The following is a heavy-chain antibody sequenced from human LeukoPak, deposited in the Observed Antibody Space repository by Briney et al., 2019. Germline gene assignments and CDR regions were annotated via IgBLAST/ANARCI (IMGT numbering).Heavy chain of an antibody. CDR1: RFTFRNYA. D-gene: IGHD6-19*01. V-gene: IGHV3-30*04. Sequence: GGSLRLSCAASRFTFRNYAMHWVRQAPGKGLEWVAVISYDGSNKYYADSVKGRFTISRDNSKNTLYLQMNSLRAEDTALYYCASAAVAGTDYYYYYMDVWGKGTTVTVSS. CDR3: ASAAVAGTDYYYYYMDV. J-gene: IGHJ6*03. CDR2: ISYDGSNK.